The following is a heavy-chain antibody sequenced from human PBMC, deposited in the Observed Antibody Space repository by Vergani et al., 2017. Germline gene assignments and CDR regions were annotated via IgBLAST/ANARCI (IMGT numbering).Heavy chain of an antibody. Sequence: QVQLQESGPGLVKPSETLSLTCTVSGGSISSYYWSWIRQPPGKGLEWIGYIYYSGSTNYNPSLKSRVTISVDTSKNPFSLKLSSVTAADTAVYYCARSRYSGTPETNYYYYMDVWGKGTTVTVSS. CDR1: GGSISSYY. CDR3: ARSRYSGTPETNYYYYMDV. CDR2: IYYSGST. D-gene: IGHD1-26*01. V-gene: IGHV4-59*01. J-gene: IGHJ6*03.